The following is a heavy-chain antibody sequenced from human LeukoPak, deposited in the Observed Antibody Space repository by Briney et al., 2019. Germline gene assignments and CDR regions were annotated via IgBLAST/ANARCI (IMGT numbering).Heavy chain of an antibody. D-gene: IGHD5-24*01. Sequence: SETLSLTCTVSGGSISSYYWSWIRRPPEKGLEWIGYIYYSGSTNYNPSLKSRVTISVDTSKNQFSLKLSSVTAADTAVYYCARDSRDGYVDYWGQGTLVTVSS. J-gene: IGHJ4*02. CDR1: GGSISSYY. V-gene: IGHV4-59*01. CDR3: ARDSRDGYVDY. CDR2: IYYSGST.